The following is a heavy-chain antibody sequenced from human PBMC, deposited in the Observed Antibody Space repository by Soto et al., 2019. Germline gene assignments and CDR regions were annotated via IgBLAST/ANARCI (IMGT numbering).Heavy chain of an antibody. CDR3: AKDQAEGGYTYGFFYYYGLDV. CDR1: GFTFSNYA. V-gene: IGHV3-23*01. J-gene: IGHJ6*01. CDR2: TSTSGGYT. Sequence: GGSLRLSCAASGFTFSNYAINWVRQAPGRGLEWVSATSTSGGYTYYADSVKGRFTVSRDNSKNTLYLQMNSLRAEDTAVYYCAKDQAEGGYTYGFFYYYGLDVWDQGTTVTVSS. D-gene: IGHD5-18*01.